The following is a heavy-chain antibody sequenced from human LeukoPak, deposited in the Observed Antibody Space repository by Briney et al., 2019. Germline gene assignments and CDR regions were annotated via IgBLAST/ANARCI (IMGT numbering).Heavy chain of an antibody. CDR2: ISWDSGSI. CDR1: GFTFDDYA. CDR3: AKDRGAAAGIFDI. D-gene: IGHD6-13*01. V-gene: IGHV3-9*01. Sequence: PGGSLRLSCAASGFTFDDYAMHWVRQAPGKGLEWVSGISWDSGSIGYADSVKGRFTISRDNAKNSLYLQMNSLRAEDTALYYCAKDRGAAAGIFDIWGQGTMVTVSS. J-gene: IGHJ3*02.